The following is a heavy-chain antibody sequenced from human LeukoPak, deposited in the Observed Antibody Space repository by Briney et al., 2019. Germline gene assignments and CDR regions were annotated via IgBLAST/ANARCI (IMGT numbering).Heavy chain of an antibody. CDR3: ARGGGWFDP. J-gene: IGHJ5*02. CDR2: INHSGST. V-gene: IGHV4-34*01. Sequence: SETLSLTCAVYGGSFSGYYRSWIRQPPGKGLEWIGEINHSGSTNYNPSLKSRVTISVDTTKNQFSLKLSSVTAADTAVYYCARGGGWFDPWGQGTLVTVSS. CDR1: GGSFSGYY.